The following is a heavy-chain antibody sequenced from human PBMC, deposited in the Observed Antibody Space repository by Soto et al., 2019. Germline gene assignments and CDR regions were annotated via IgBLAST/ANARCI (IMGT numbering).Heavy chain of an antibody. CDR2: IYYSGST. CDR3: ARGRSSTSPYPIGY. J-gene: IGHJ4*02. CDR1: GGSISSGGDY. D-gene: IGHD2-2*01. V-gene: IGHV4-31*03. Sequence: QVQLQESGPGLVKHSQTLCLTCTVSGGSISSGGDYWSWIRQHPGKGQEWIGYIYYSGSTYYNPSLKSRVTISVDTSKNQFSLKLSSVTAADTAVYYCARGRSSTSPYPIGYWGQGTLVTVSS.